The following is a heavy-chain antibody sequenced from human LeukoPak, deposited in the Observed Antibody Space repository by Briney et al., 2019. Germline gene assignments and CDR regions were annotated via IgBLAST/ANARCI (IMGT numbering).Heavy chain of an antibody. J-gene: IGHJ5*02. CDR3: AKDRSCTTTSCDLNWFDP. Sequence: PGGPLRLSCAASGFTFNNYAMSWVRQAPGKGLEWVSAISGSGGGTFYADSVKGRFTISRDNSKDTLYLQMNSLRAEDTAVYYCAKDRSCTTTSCDLNWFDPWGQGTLVTVSS. CDR1: GFTFNNYA. V-gene: IGHV3-23*01. D-gene: IGHD2-2*01. CDR2: ISGSGGGT.